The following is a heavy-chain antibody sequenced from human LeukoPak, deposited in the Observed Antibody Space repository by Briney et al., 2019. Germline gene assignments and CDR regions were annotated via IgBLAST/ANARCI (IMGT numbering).Heavy chain of an antibody. CDR2: IIPIFGTS. CDR1: GGTFSSYA. V-gene: IGHV1-69*06. Sequence: VASVKVSCKASGGTFSSYAIGWVRQAPGQGLEWMGGIIPIFGTSNYAQKFQGRVTITADKSTSTAYMELSSLRSEDTAVYYCASPPVGSIAAQNWFDPWGQGTLVTVSS. J-gene: IGHJ5*02. D-gene: IGHD6-6*01. CDR3: ASPPVGSIAAQNWFDP.